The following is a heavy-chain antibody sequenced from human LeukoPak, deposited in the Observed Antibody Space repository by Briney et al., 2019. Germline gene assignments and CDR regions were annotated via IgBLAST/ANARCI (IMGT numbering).Heavy chain of an antibody. D-gene: IGHD3-3*01. J-gene: IGHJ4*02. CDR2: IYYSGST. CDR1: GGSISSYY. V-gene: IGHV4-59*01. CDR3: AREGFWSGLIDY. Sequence: PSETLSLTCTVSGGSISSYYWSWIRQPPGKGLEWIGYIYYSGSTNYNPSLKSRVTISVDTSKNQFSLKLSSVTAADTAVYYRAREGFWSGLIDYWGQGTLVTVSS.